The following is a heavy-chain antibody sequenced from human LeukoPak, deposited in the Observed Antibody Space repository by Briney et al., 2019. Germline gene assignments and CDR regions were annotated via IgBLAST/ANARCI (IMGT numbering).Heavy chain of an antibody. CDR3: AKDASYYDFWSGPPNFYYYYGMDV. D-gene: IGHD3-3*01. CDR2: ISYDGSNK. V-gene: IGHV3-30-3*01. CDR1: GFTFSSYA. Sequence: GGSLRLSCAASGFTFSSYAMHWVRQAPGKGLEWVAVISYDGSNKYYADSVKGRFTISRDNSKNTLYLQMNSLRAEDTAVYYCAKDASYYDFWSGPPNFYYYYGMDVWGQGTTVTVSS. J-gene: IGHJ6*02.